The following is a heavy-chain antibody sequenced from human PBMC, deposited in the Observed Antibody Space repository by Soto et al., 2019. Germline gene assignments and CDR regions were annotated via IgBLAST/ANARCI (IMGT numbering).Heavy chain of an antibody. D-gene: IGHD2-2*02. Sequence: GESLKISCKGSGYSFTSYWIGWVRQMPGKGLEWMGIIYPGDSDTRYSPSFQGQVTISADKSISTAYLQWSSLKASDTAMYYCARQFCSSTSCYRHYGMDVWGQGTTVTVSS. CDR3: ARQFCSSTSCYRHYGMDV. CDR2: IYPGDSDT. V-gene: IGHV5-51*01. CDR1: GYSFTSYW. J-gene: IGHJ6*02.